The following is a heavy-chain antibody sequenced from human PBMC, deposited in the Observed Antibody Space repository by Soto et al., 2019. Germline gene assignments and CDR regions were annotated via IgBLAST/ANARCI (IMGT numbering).Heavy chain of an antibody. Sequence: QVQLVQSGAEVKKPGASVKVSCKASGYTFTGYYMHWVRQAPGQGLEWMGMINPSGGTTTYAQKFQGRVTMTRDTSTSTVYMELSSLRSQDTAVYYCASGYYDKSGYYWGYWGQGTLVTVSS. CDR1: GYTFTGYY. CDR2: INPSGGTT. CDR3: ASGYYDKSGYYWGY. D-gene: IGHD3-22*01. V-gene: IGHV1-46*01. J-gene: IGHJ4*02.